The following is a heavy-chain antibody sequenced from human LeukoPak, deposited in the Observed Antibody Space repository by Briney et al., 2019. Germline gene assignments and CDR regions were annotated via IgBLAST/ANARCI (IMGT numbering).Heavy chain of an antibody. J-gene: IGHJ6*02. CDR1: GFTFTSSA. Sequence: ASVKVSCKASGFTFTSSAMQRVRQARGQRLEWIGWIVVGSGNTNYAQKFQERVTITRDMSTSTAYMELSSLRSEDTAVYYCAAESDYGDYDFMDVWGQGTTVTVSS. CDR2: IVVGSGNT. D-gene: IGHD4-17*01. V-gene: IGHV1-58*02. CDR3: AAESDYGDYDFMDV.